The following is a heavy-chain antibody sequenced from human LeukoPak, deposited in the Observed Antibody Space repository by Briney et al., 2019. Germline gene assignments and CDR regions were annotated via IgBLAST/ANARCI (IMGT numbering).Heavy chain of an antibody. Sequence: GGSLRLSCAASGFTLSNYNMNWVRQAPGKGLEWVSAISGSGGSTYYADSVKGRFTISRDNSKNTLYLQMNSLRAEDTAVYYCAELGITMIGGVWGKGTTVTISS. CDR2: ISGSGGST. V-gene: IGHV3-23*01. D-gene: IGHD3-10*02. CDR3: AELGITMIGGV. J-gene: IGHJ6*04. CDR1: GFTLSNYN.